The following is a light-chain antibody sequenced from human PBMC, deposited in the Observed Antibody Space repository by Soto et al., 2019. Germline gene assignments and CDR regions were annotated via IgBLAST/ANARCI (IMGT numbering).Light chain of an antibody. CDR2: DVT. Sequence: QSALTQPPSASGSPGQSVAISCTGTSSDVGGQNYVSWYQQHPGKAPKLIIYDVTNRPSGVSHRFSGSKSGSTASLIISGLQAEDEADYYCVSFTSSTTYVFGTGTKLTVL. J-gene: IGLJ1*01. V-gene: IGLV2-14*03. CDR1: SSDVGGQNY. CDR3: VSFTSSTTYV.